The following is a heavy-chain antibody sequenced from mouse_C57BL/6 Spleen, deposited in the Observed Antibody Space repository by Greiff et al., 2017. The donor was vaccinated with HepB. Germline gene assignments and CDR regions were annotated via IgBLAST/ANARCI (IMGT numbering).Heavy chain of an antibody. J-gene: IGHJ2*01. CDR3: QRTGYSNYGDY. CDR2: IDPSDSYT. V-gene: IGHV1-50*01. D-gene: IGHD2-5*01. Sequence: QVQLKQSGAELVKPGASVKLSCKASGYTFTSYWMQWVKQRPGQGLEWIGEIDPSDSYTNYNQKFKGKATLTVDTSSSTAYMQLSSLTSEDSAVYYCQRTGYSNYGDYWGQGTTLTVSS. CDR1: GYTFTSYW.